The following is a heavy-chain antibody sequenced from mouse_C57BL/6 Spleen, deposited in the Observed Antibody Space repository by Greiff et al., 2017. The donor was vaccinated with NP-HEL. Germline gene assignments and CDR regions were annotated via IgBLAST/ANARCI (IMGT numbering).Heavy chain of an antibody. D-gene: IGHD2-5*01. Sequence: QVQLQQPGAELVKPGASVKMSCKASGYTFTSSWITWVKQRPGQGLEWIGDIYPGSGSTNYNEKFKSKATLTVDTSSSTAYMQLSSLTSEDSAVYYCARTRSNYAGWFAYWGQGTLVTVSA. J-gene: IGHJ3*01. V-gene: IGHV1-55*01. CDR3: ARTRSNYAGWFAY. CDR2: IYPGSGST. CDR1: GYTFTSSW.